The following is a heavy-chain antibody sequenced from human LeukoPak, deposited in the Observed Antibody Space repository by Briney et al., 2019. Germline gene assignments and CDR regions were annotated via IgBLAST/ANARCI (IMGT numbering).Heavy chain of an antibody. Sequence: SETLSLTCTVSGGSISSYYWSWIRQPPGKGLEWIGYIYYSGSTNYNPSLKSRVTMSVDTSKNQFSLKLSSVTAADTAVYYCARVRDDYGGNSAYWYFDLWGRGTLVTVSS. J-gene: IGHJ2*01. D-gene: IGHD4-23*01. V-gene: IGHV4-59*01. CDR3: ARVRDDYGGNSAYWYFDL. CDR1: GGSISSYY. CDR2: IYYSGST.